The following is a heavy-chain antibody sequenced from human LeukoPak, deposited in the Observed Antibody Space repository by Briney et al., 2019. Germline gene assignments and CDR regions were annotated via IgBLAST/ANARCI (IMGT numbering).Heavy chain of an antibody. Sequence: SETLSLTCTVSGGSISSSSYYWGWIRQPPGKGLEWIGSIYYSGSTYYNPSLKSRVTISGDTSKNHFSLKLSSVTAADTAVYYCASCNSGYDYCDYWGQGTLVTVSS. D-gene: IGHD5-12*01. CDR1: GGSISSSSYY. V-gene: IGHV4-39*07. CDR3: ASCNSGYDYCDY. J-gene: IGHJ4*02. CDR2: IYYSGST.